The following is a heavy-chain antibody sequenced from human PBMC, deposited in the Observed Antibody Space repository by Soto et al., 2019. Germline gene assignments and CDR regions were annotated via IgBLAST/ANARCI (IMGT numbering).Heavy chain of an antibody. Sequence: QVQLVESGGGVVQPGRSLRLSCAASGFTFSSYGMHWVRQAPGKGLEWVAVISYDGSNKYYADSVKGRFTISRDNSKNTLYLQMNSLRAEDTAVYYRAKDQAPYGDYYYYYGMDVWGQGTTVTVSS. J-gene: IGHJ6*02. CDR2: ISYDGSNK. CDR3: AKDQAPYGDYYYYYGMDV. CDR1: GFTFSSYG. D-gene: IGHD4-17*01. V-gene: IGHV3-30*18.